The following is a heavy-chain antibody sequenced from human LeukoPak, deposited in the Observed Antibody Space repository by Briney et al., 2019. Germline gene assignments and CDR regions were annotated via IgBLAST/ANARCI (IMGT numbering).Heavy chain of an antibody. CDR1: GYTFTSYY. CDR2: INPSGGST. J-gene: IGHJ4*02. D-gene: IGHD3-22*01. V-gene: IGHV1-46*01. CDR3: ARETVTYYYDSSGYGVD. Sequence: ASVKVSCKASGYTFTSYYMHWVRQAPGQGLEWMGIINPSGGSTSYAQKFQGRVTMTRDTSTSTVYMELSSLRSEDTALYYCARETVTYYYDSSGYGVDWGQGTLVTVSS.